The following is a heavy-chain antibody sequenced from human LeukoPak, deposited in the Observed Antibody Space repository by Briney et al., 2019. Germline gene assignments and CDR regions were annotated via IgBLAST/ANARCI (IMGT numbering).Heavy chain of an antibody. D-gene: IGHD3-10*01. V-gene: IGHV3-53*01. CDR1: GFTVSSNY. J-gene: IGHJ4*02. Sequence: PGGSLRLSCAVSGFTVSSNYMSWVRQAPGKGLEWVSVIFSGGSTLYADSVKGRLTFSRDNSKNTLYLQMNSLRAEDTAVYYCARILTYASGSYFDYWGQGTLVTVSS. CDR2: IFSGGST. CDR3: ARILTYASGSYFDY.